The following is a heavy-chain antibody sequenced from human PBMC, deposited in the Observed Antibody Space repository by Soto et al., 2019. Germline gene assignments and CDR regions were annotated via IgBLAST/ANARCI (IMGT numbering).Heavy chain of an antibody. CDR3: ATTSGQYSSAWQKLDV. J-gene: IGHJ6*02. D-gene: IGHD6-19*01. V-gene: IGHV1-2*02. CDR1: GYTFTDYH. CDR2: ISRYNGAT. Sequence: AAVKDSCNASGYTFTDYHVHWVRQAPGQGLEWMGWISRYNGATNYAQKVHGSVSXXXXXXXSXXXLXXNXXXSDDTAMYYCATTSGQYSSAWQKLDVWGQGTTVTVSS.